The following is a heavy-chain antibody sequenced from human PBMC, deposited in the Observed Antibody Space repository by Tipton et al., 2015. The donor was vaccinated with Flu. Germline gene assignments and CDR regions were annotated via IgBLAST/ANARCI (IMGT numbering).Heavy chain of an antibody. Sequence: TLSLTCTVSGGSISSYYWSWIRQPAGKGLEWIGRIYTSGSTSYNPSLKSRVTMSVDTSKNQFSLKLSSVTAADTAVYYCARDAQEHCSSSSSCSEFDYWGQGTLVTVVS. CDR2: IYTSGST. V-gene: IGHV4-4*07. J-gene: IGHJ4*02. CDR1: GGSISSYY. D-gene: IGHD2-2*01. CDR3: ARDAQEHCSSSSSCSEFDY.